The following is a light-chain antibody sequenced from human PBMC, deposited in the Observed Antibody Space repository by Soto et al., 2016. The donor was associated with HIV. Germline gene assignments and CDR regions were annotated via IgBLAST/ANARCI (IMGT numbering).Light chain of an antibody. J-gene: IGKJ1*01. V-gene: IGKV1-5*03. CDR2: KAS. Sequence: DIQMTQSPSTLSASVGDRVTITCRASQSISSWVAWYQQKPGKAPNLLIYKASNLESGVPSRFSGGGSGTEFTLTISSLQPDDFATYYCQQYQTEEGTFGQGTTGGNQT. CDR3: QQYQTEEGT. CDR1: QSISSW.